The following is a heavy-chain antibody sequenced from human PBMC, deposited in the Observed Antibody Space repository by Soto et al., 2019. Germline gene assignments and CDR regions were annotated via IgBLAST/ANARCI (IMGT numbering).Heavy chain of an antibody. CDR3: EKDTGGGMTAFDI. Sequence: SLNLSFIASGFRCGGYSMHWVRQSPGKGLEWVSGMSWKSVNIGYAESVKGRFTISRDNAKNSLYLQMNSLSAEDTALYYCEKDTGGGMTAFDIWGQGTMVTVSS. CDR2: MSWKSVNI. D-gene: IGHD2-15*01. CDR1: GFRCGGYS. J-gene: IGHJ3*02. V-gene: IGHV3-9*01.